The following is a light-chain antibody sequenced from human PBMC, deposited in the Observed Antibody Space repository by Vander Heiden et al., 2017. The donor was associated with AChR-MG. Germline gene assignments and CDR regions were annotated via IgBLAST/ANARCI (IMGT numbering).Light chain of an antibody. Sequence: QSVLTQPPSVSGPPGQRVTISCTGSSSNIGAGYDVHWYQQLPGTAPKLLIYGNSNRPSGVPDRFSGSKSGTSASLAITGLQADDEADYYCQSYDTSLSGAVFGGGTKLTGL. CDR2: GNS. V-gene: IGLV1-40*01. J-gene: IGLJ2*01. CDR1: SSNIGAGYD. CDR3: QSYDTSLSGAV.